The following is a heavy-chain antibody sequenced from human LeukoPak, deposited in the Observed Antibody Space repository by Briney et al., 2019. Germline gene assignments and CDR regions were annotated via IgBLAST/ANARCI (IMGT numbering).Heavy chain of an antibody. V-gene: IGHV1-69*02. J-gene: IGHJ4*02. CDR2: IIPILGIA. CDR3: ARGQVWGIAVAQYFDY. Sequence: EASVKVSCKASGGTFSSYTISWVRQAPGQGLEWKGRIIPILGIANYAQKFQGRVTITADESTSTAYMELSSVRSEDTAVYYCARGQVWGIAVAQYFDYWGQGTLVTVSS. CDR1: GGTFSSYT. D-gene: IGHD6-19*01.